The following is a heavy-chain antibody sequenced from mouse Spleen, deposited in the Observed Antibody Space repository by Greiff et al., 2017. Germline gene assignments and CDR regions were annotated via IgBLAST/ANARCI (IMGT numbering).Heavy chain of an antibody. CDR2: INPNNGGT. J-gene: IGHJ4*01. CDR1: GYTFTDYY. V-gene: IGHV1-26*01. CDR3: ARGGYEDAMDY. D-gene: IGHD2-2*01. Sequence: VQLQQSGPELVKPGASVKISCKASGYTFTDYYMNWVKQSHGKSLEWIGDINPNNGGTSYNQKFKGKATLTVDKSSSTAYMELRSLTSEDSAVYYCARGGYEDAMDYWGQGTSVTVSS.